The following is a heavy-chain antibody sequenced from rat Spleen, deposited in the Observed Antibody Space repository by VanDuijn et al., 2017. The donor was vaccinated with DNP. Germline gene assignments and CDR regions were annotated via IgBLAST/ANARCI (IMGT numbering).Heavy chain of an antibody. V-gene: IGHV5S13*01. CDR1: GFTFSNFG. CDR3: ATLRATPDV. J-gene: IGHJ2*01. Sequence: EVKLVESGGGLVQPGRSLKLSCVASGFTFSNFGMAWVRQAPTKGLEWDASISTGGSNTNYRESVKGRFTISRDNAKSTLYLQMDSLRSEDTATYYCATLRATPDVWGQGVMVTVSS. D-gene: IGHD1-12*01. CDR2: ISTGGSNT.